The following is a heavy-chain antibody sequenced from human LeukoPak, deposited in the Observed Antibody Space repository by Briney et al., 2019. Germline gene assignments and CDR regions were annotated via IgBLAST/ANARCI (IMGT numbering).Heavy chain of an antibody. CDR2: IYHSGTT. D-gene: IGHD3-16*02. CDR1: GDSISSYY. CDR3: ARDNFVPDY. Sequence: PSETLSLTCTVSGDSISSYYWGWIRQPPGKGLEWIGSIYHSGTTYYNPSLRSRVTISVDTSKNQLSLSLTSVTAADTAVYYCARDNFVPDYWGQGTLVTVSA. V-gene: IGHV4-38-2*02. J-gene: IGHJ4*02.